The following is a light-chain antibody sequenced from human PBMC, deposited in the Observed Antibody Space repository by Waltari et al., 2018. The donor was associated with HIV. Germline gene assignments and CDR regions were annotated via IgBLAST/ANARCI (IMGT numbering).Light chain of an antibody. CDR1: QSVSSY. Sequence: PATLSLSPGERATLSCRASQSVSSYLAWYQQKPGQAPRLLIYDAFKRATGIPARFSGSGSGTDFTLTISSLEPEDFAVYYCQQRSNWPPWTFGQGTKVEIK. CDR3: QQRSNWPPWT. CDR2: DAF. V-gene: IGKV3-11*01. J-gene: IGKJ1*01.